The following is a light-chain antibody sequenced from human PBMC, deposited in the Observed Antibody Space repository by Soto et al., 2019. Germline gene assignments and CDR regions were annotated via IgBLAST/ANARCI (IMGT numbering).Light chain of an antibody. Sequence: IVMTQSPATLSPSPWQRASLSCMAIQSVSNNYLAWYQQKPGQAPRLLIYGASNRATGIPDRFSGSGSGTEFTLTISSLQSEDSAVYYCQQYDVWPALTFGGGTKVDI. CDR1: QSVSNN. V-gene: IGKV3D-15*01. J-gene: IGKJ4*01. CDR3: QQYDVWPALT. CDR2: GAS.